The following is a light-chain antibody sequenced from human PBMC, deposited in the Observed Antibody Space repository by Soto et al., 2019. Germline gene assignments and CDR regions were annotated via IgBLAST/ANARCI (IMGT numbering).Light chain of an antibody. CDR3: SSLTSGSTRV. V-gene: IGLV2-14*01. CDR2: EVT. CDR1: SSNIGGYDD. Sequence: QSVLTQPPSVSGAPGQRVTISCTGSSSNIGGYDDVHWYQQHPDTAPKLIIYEVTDRPSGVSSRFSGSKSGNTASLTITGLQAEDEADYYCSSLTSGSTRVFGAGTKVTVL. J-gene: IGLJ1*01.